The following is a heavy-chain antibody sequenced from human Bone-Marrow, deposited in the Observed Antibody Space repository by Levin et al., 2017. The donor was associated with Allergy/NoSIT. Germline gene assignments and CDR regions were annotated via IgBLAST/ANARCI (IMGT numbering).Heavy chain of an antibody. CDR1: GDSISTSTNF. CDR3: ARDVTWKYYFDY. CDR2: MFYRGST. Sequence: SQTLSLTCTVSGDSISTSTNFWGWIRQHPGKGLQWIGYMFYRGSTHYNPSLKSLVTISIDASKNQFSLNLASVTAADTALYYCARDVTWKYYFDYWGQGALVTVSS. V-gene: IGHV4-31*01. J-gene: IGHJ4*02. D-gene: IGHD1-1*01.